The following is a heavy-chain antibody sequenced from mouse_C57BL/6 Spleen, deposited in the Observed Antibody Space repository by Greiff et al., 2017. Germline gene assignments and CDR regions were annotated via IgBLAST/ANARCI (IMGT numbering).Heavy chain of an antibody. Sequence: VKLMESGAELVKPGASVKISCKASGYAFSSYWMNWVKQRPGKGLEWIGQIYPGDGDTNYNGKFKGKATLTADKSSSTAYMQLSSLTSEDSAVYFCARWDYYGNYPYYWGQGTTLTVSS. J-gene: IGHJ2*01. CDR3: ARWDYYGNYPYY. D-gene: IGHD2-1*01. V-gene: IGHV1-80*01. CDR1: GYAFSSYW. CDR2: IYPGDGDT.